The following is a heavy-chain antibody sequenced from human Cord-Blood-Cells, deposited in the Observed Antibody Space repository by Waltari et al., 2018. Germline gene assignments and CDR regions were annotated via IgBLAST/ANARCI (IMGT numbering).Heavy chain of an antibody. V-gene: IGHV3-13*01. CDR1: GFTFGSYD. J-gene: IGHJ4*02. D-gene: IGHD6-6*01. CDR3: ARVGQLGFDY. CDR2: IGTAGDT. Sequence: EVQLVESGGGLVQPGGSLRLSCAASGFTFGSYDMPWVRQATGKGLEWVSAIGTAGDTYYPGSVKGRFTISRENAKNSLYLQMNSLRAGDTAVYYCARVGQLGFDYWGQGTLVTVSS.